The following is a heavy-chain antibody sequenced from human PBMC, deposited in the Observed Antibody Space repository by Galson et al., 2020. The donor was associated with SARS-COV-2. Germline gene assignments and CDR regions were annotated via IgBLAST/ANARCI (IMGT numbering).Heavy chain of an antibody. CDR2: VSAGGAST. V-gene: IGHV3-23*01. CDR3: AKAQGNDYGDQLDY. Sequence: GGSLRLSCAASGFTFSRYAMSWVRQAPGKGLEWVSSVSAGGASTYHADSVKGRFTISRDNSKNTFYLQMNSLRVEDTALDYCAKAQGNDYGDQLDYWGQGTLVSVSS. CDR1: GFTFSRYA. J-gene: IGHJ4*02. D-gene: IGHD4-17*01.